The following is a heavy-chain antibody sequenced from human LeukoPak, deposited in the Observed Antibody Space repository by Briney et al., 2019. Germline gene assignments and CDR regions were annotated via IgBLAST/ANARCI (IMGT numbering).Heavy chain of an antibody. D-gene: IGHD5-18*01. CDR1: GYSFTTYW. CDR3: ARYRRGYSYGKHDPLTIDY. J-gene: IGHJ4*02. V-gene: IGHV5-51*01. CDR2: IYPGDSDT. Sequence: SLKISCKGSGYSFTTYWIGWVRQMTGKGLEWIGIIYPGDSDTRYSPSFQGQVTISADKSISTAYLQWSSLKASDTAMYYCARYRRGYSYGKHDPLTIDYWGQGTLVTASS.